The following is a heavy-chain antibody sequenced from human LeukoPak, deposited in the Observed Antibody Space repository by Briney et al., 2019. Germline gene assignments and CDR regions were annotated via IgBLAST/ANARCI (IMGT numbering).Heavy chain of an antibody. CDR3: ARGKWEPLDY. J-gene: IGHJ6*04. CDR2: ISSSGRTK. Sequence: GGSLRLSCAASGFTFSSYEMNWVRQAPGKGLEWVSYISSSGRTKYYADSVKGRFTISRDNAKNSLYLQMNSLRAEDTAVYYCARGKWEPLDYWGKGTTVTVSS. CDR1: GFTFSSYE. V-gene: IGHV3-48*03. D-gene: IGHD1-26*01.